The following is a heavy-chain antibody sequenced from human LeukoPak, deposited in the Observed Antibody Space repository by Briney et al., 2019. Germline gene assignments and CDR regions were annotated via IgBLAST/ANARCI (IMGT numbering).Heavy chain of an antibody. J-gene: IGHJ3*02. CDR1: GGSISSYY. Sequence: SETLSLTCTVSGGSISSYYWSWIRQPPGKGLEWIGYIYYSGSTNYNPSLKSRVTISVDTSKNQFSLKLSSVTAAGTAVYYCARLAEMATAHHAFDIWGQGTMVTVSS. CDR2: IYYSGST. V-gene: IGHV4-59*08. D-gene: IGHD5-18*01. CDR3: ARLAEMATAHHAFDI.